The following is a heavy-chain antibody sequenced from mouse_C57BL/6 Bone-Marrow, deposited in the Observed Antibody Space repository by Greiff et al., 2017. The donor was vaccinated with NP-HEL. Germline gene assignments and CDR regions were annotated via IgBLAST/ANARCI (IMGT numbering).Heavy chain of an antibody. CDR3: ALRLGYAMDY. CDR1: GYAFSSSW. CDR2: IYPGDGDT. D-gene: IGHD2-12*01. J-gene: IGHJ4*01. V-gene: IGHV1-82*01. Sequence: QVQLKQSGPELVKPGASVKISCKASGYAFSSSWMNWVKQRPGKGLEWIGRIYPGDGDTNYNGKFKGKATLTADKSSSTAYMQLSSLTSEDSAVYFCALRLGYAMDYWGQGTSVTVSS.